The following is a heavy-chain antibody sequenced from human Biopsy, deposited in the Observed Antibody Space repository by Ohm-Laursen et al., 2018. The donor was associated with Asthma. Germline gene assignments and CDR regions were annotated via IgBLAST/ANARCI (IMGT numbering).Heavy chain of an antibody. CDR3: ARIPRRSGSYFVDY. V-gene: IGHV4-31*03. CDR1: GDSITSGGCC. Sequence: TLSLTCPVSGDSITSGGCCWNWIRQHPGKGLEWFGYIHHSGTSYFNPSLKSRVSFSRDTSKNQFSLRLSSVTAADTAMYYCARIPRRSGSYFVDYWGQGTLVTVSS. J-gene: IGHJ4*02. D-gene: IGHD3-22*01. CDR2: IHHSGTS.